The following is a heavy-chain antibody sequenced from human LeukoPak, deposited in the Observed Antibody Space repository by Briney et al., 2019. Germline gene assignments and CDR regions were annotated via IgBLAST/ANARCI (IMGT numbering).Heavy chain of an antibody. CDR1: GYTFTSYA. J-gene: IGHJ4*02. CDR2: ISTYSGNT. Sequence: ASVKVSCKPSGYTFTSYALSWVRQAPGQGLEWMGWISTYSGNTNYAQKLQGRITMTIETSTSPAYMELRSLRSDDTAVYYCARGGSRVVTYGNFDYWGQGTLVTVSS. CDR3: ARGGSRVVTYGNFDY. V-gene: IGHV1-18*01. D-gene: IGHD2-21*02.